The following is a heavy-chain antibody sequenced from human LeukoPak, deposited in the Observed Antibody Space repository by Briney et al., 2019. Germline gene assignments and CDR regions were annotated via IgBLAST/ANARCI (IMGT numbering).Heavy chain of an antibody. CDR1: GYSISSGYY. Sequence: SETLSLTCAVSGYSISSGYYWGWIRQPPGKGLEWIGTIYHSGSTYYSPSLKSRVTISVDTSKNQFSLKLSSVTAADTAVYYCARAKSSSWAHYFDYWGQGTLVTVSS. J-gene: IGHJ4*02. CDR2: IYHSGST. CDR3: ARAKSSSWAHYFDY. V-gene: IGHV4-38-2*01. D-gene: IGHD6-13*01.